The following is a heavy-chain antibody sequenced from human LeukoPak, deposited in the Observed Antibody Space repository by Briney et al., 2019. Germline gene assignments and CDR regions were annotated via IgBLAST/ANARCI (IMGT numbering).Heavy chain of an antibody. CDR1: GYTFTGYY. V-gene: IGHV1-2*02. CDR3: ARLIIAAAGTDY. CDR2: INPNSGGT. Sequence: ASVKVSCKASGYTFTGYYMHWVRQAPRQGLEWMGWINPNSGGTNYAQKFQGRVTMTRDTSISTAYMELSRLRSDDTAVYYCARLIIAAAGTDYWGQGTLVTVSS. J-gene: IGHJ4*02. D-gene: IGHD6-13*01.